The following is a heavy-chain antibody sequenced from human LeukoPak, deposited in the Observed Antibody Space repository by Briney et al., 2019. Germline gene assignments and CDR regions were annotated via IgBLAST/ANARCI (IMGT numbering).Heavy chain of an antibody. V-gene: IGHV3-64*01. Sequence: GGSLRLSCAASGIIFSNYAMHWVRQGPGKGLECISTISSDGGSTYYANSVKGRFTISRDNSKNTLYLQMGSLRAEDMAIYYCARGRQGAKTRYFDLWGRGTRVTVSS. J-gene: IGHJ2*01. D-gene: IGHD1-26*01. CDR3: ARGRQGAKTRYFDL. CDR1: GIIFSNYA. CDR2: ISSDGGST.